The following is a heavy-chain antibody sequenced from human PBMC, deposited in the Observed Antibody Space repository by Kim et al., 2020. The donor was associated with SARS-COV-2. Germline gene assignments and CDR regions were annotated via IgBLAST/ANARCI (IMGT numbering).Heavy chain of an antibody. V-gene: IGHV4-34*01. J-gene: IGHJ5*02. CDR3: ARGLLGGAAS. D-gene: IGHD1-26*01. CDR2: GNT. Sequence: GNTNSSPSLKSRVTISVDTSKNKFSLQLTSVTAADAAVYYCARGLLGGAASWGQGTLVTVSS.